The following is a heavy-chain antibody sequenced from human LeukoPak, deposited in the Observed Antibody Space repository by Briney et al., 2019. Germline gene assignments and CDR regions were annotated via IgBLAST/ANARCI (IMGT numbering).Heavy chain of an antibody. D-gene: IGHD2-15*01. CDR1: GGSISSSSYY. J-gene: IGHJ6*02. Sequence: SETLSLTCTVSGGSISSSSYYWGWIRQAPGKGLEWIGSIYYSGKTYYKPSLKSRVTISVDTSKNRFSLKLSSVTAADTAVYYCARHGCSGGSCYYYGMDVWGQGTTVTVSS. CDR3: ARHGCSGGSCYYYGMDV. CDR2: IYYSGKT. V-gene: IGHV4-39*01.